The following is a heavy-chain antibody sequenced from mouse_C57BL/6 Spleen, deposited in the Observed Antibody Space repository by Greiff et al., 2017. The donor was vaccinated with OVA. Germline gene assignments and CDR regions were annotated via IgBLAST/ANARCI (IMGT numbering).Heavy chain of an antibody. D-gene: IGHD6-2*01. V-gene: IGHV1-52*01. CDR1: GYTFTSYW. CDR3: ARFGLSYWYFDV. Sequence: VQLQQPGAELVRPGSSVKLSCKASGYTFTSYWMHWVKQRPIQGLEWIGNIDPSDSETHYNQKFKDKATLTVDKSSSTAYMQLSSLTSEDSAVYYGARFGLSYWYFDVWGTGTTVTVSS. CDR2: IDPSDSET. J-gene: IGHJ1*03.